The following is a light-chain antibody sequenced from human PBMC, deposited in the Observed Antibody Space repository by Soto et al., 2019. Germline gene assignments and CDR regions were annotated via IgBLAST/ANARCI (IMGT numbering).Light chain of an antibody. Sequence: QSALAQPASVSGSPGQSITISCTGTSSDVGGYNYVSWYQQHPGKAPKLMIYEVSKRPSGVSTRFSGSKSGNTASLTISGLQAEDEADYYCSSSTSSNTFVFGTGTKVTVL. V-gene: IGLV2-14*01. CDR1: SSDVGGYNY. J-gene: IGLJ1*01. CDR2: EVS. CDR3: SSSTSSNTFV.